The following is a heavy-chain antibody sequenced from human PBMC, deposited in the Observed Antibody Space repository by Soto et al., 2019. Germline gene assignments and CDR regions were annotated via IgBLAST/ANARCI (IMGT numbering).Heavy chain of an antibody. D-gene: IGHD3-22*01. CDR2: ISHDGNSH. CDR3: VKAHERSAQYFAVVITAFDF. CDR1: GFSFSNYG. Sequence: PGGSLRLSCEGSGFSFSNYGIHWVRQAPGKGLEWVAVISHDGNSHHLADSVRGRFTISRDNSKNTVFLHMTSLRREDSAVYHCVKAHERSAQYFAVVITAFDFWGQGTMVTVSS. V-gene: IGHV3-30*18. J-gene: IGHJ3*01.